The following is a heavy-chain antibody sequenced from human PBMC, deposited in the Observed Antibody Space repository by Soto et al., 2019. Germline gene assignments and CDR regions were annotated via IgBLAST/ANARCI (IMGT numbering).Heavy chain of an antibody. Sequence: QVQLLESGPGLVKPSQTLSLTCSVSGDSITSAGHFWTWIRQFPGKGLEWIGYIYYSGATNYSPSLKSGVTMSLETPKNLFFVKLISVPAAATAVYYCACQRDIYCADGVCYRGGFDPWGQGILVSVSS. J-gene: IGHJ5*02. V-gene: IGHV4-31*03. D-gene: IGHD2-8*01. CDR3: ACQRDIYCADGVCYRGGFDP. CDR1: GDSITSAGHF. CDR2: IYYSGAT.